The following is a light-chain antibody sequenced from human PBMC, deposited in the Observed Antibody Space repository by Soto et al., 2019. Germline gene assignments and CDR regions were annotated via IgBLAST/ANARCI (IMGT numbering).Light chain of an antibody. V-gene: IGKV3-15*01. CDR2: GAS. Sequence: ETVMTPSPATLSVSPVDRATLSFWASQSVNSNLAWYQQKLGQAHRVLIYGASTRATGIPARFSGSVSETEFILTISSLQSEDSATYYSQHYNTWPWTVRQRTKVDIK. CDR3: QHYNTWPWT. J-gene: IGKJ1*01. CDR1: QSVNSN.